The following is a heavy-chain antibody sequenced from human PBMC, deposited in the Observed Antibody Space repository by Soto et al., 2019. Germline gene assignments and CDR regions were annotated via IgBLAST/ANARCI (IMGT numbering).Heavy chain of an antibody. CDR1: GDSVTSHY. V-gene: IGHV4-34*01. Sequence: SETLSLTCSFSGDSVTSHYLTWIRQSPEKGLEWIGEMSHSGGTHFNPSLKSRVTISVDTSKNQSSLKMSSVTAADTALYYCARVERGTATTVVDAFDIWGPGTMVTVSS. CDR3: ARVERGTATTVVDAFDI. CDR2: MSHSGGT. D-gene: IGHD1-1*01. J-gene: IGHJ3*02.